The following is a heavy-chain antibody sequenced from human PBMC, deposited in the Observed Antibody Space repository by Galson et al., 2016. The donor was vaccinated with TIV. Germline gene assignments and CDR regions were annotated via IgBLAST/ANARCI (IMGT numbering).Heavy chain of an antibody. Sequence: SVKVSCKASGYTFTHHALHWVRQAPEQSLEWMGCINAGNGYTKYSQMFQGRVTITRDTSASTAYMELSSLSSEDTAVYYCARPPYCGGDCYKYDYWGQGTLVTVSS. V-gene: IGHV1-3*01. D-gene: IGHD2-21*01. CDR3: ARPPYCGGDCYKYDY. CDR2: INAGNGYT. J-gene: IGHJ4*02. CDR1: GYTFTHHA.